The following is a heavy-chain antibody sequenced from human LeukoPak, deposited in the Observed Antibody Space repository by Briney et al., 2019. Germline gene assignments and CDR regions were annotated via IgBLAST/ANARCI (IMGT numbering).Heavy chain of an antibody. Sequence: EGSLRLSSAASGFTFSDYNMNWVRQSPEKGLEWVSRINTDGSSTSYADSVKGRFTISRDNAKNTLYLQMNSLRAEDTAVYYCARDKQQLHYYYYMDVWGKGTTVTVSS. CDR1: GFTFSDYN. D-gene: IGHD6-13*01. CDR3: ARDKQQLHYYYYMDV. V-gene: IGHV3-74*01. CDR2: INTDGSST. J-gene: IGHJ6*03.